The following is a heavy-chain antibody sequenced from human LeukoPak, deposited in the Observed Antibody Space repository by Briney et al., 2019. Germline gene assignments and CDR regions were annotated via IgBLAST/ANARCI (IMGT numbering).Heavy chain of an antibody. J-gene: IGHJ4*01. CDR2: IQYDDSIE. V-gene: IGHV3-30*02. CDR1: GFTFSTFG. D-gene: IGHD3-10*01. Sequence: GGSLRLSCAASGFTFSTFGMNWVRQAPDKGLEWVAFIQYDDSIEYYADSVKGRFTISRDNSKNTLYLQMNSLRGDDTAVYYCAKDQGVVGSYDYWGHGTLVTVSS. CDR3: AKDQGVVGSYDY.